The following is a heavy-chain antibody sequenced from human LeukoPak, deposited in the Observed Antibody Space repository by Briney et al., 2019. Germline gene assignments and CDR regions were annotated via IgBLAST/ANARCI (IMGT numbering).Heavy chain of an antibody. V-gene: IGHV4-59*01. CDR2: IYYSGST. J-gene: IGHJ6*02. D-gene: IGHD6-6*01. Sequence: PSETLSLTCTVSGASIRSYYWSWIRQPPGKGLEWIGYIYYSGSTNYNPSLKSRVTISVDTSKNQCSLKLSSVTAADTAVYYCARVRQLEYYYYGMDVWGQGTTVTVSS. CDR1: GASIRSYY. CDR3: ARVRQLEYYYYGMDV.